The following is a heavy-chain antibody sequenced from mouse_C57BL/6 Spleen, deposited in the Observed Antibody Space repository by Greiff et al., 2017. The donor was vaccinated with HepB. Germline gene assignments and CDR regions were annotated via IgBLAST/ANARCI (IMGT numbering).Heavy chain of an antibody. V-gene: IGHV5-9-1*02. CDR1: GFTFSSYA. CDR3: TRPTVVATDYYAMDY. CDR2: ISSGGDYI. D-gene: IGHD1-1*01. Sequence: EVKLVESGEGLVKPGGSLKLSCAASGFTFSSYAMSWVRQTPEKRLEWVAYISSGGDYIYYADTVKGRFTISRDNARNTLYLQMSSLKSEDTAMYYCTRPTVVATDYYAMDYWGQGTSVTVSS. J-gene: IGHJ4*01.